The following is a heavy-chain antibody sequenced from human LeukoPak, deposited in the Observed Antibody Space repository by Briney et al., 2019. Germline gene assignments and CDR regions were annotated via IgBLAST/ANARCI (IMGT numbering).Heavy chain of an antibody. CDR2: IYYSGST. CDR1: GGSISSGGYS. Sequence: PSETLSLTCAVSGGSISSGGYSWSWIRQPPGKGLEWIGYIYYSGSTYYNPSLKSRVTISVDTSKNQFSLKLSSVTAADTAVYYCARGYCSGGSCYWSDPWGQGTLVTVSS. CDR3: ARGYCSGGSCYWSDP. V-gene: IGHV4-30-4*07. J-gene: IGHJ5*02. D-gene: IGHD2-15*01.